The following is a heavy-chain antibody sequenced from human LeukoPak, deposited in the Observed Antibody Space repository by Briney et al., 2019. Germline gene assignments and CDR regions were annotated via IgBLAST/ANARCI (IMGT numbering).Heavy chain of an antibody. Sequence: PGGSLRLSCVASGFTISNHWMNWLRLAPGKGLEWVANIKPDGSEKYYVDSVKGRFTISRDNAKNSLYLQMNSLRVEDGAVYYCASCKSEASDDCIYWGQGALVTVSS. D-gene: IGHD1-1*01. CDR2: IKPDGSEK. CDR1: GFTISNHW. CDR3: ASCKSEASDDCIY. V-gene: IGHV3-7*01. J-gene: IGHJ4*02.